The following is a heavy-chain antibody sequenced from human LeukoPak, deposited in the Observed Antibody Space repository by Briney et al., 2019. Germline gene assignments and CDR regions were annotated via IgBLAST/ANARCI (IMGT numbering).Heavy chain of an antibody. Sequence: GGSLRLSCAASGFTFSSYAMHWVRQAPGKGLEYVSAISSNGGSTYYANSVKGRFTISRDNSKNTLYLQMGSLRAEDMAVYYCARNSGYDYAFDYWGQGTLVTVPS. CDR2: ISSNGGST. CDR3: ARNSGYDYAFDY. CDR1: GFTFSSYA. V-gene: IGHV3-64*01. D-gene: IGHD5-12*01. J-gene: IGHJ4*02.